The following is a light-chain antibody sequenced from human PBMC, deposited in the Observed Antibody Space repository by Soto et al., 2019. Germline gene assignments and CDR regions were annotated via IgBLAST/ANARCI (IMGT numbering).Light chain of an antibody. CDR1: QDIRSS. V-gene: IGKV3-15*01. CDR3: QQDSSWPLT. J-gene: IGKJ4*01. CDR2: GAS. Sequence: IVMTQSPATLSVSPGERVRLSFRASQDIRSSLAWYQQKPGQAPRLLIYGASIRATGVPATFSGSGSGTEFTLSISSLQSEHLGVYYCQQDSSWPLTFGGGTKVDIK.